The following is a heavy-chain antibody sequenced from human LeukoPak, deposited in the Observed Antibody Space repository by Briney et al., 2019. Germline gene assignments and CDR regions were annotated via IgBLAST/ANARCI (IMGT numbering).Heavy chain of an antibody. V-gene: IGHV4-61*02. CDR3: AREKIGYYDGSGRGWFDP. J-gene: IGHJ5*02. D-gene: IGHD3-22*01. CDR2: IYISGST. Sequence: SQTLSLTCTVSGGSISSSSYSWGWIRQPAGKGLEWIGRIYISGSTNYNPSLKSRVTISVDTSKKQFSLKLSSVTAADTAVYYCAREKIGYYDGSGRGWFDPWGQGTLVTVSS. CDR1: GGSISSSSYS.